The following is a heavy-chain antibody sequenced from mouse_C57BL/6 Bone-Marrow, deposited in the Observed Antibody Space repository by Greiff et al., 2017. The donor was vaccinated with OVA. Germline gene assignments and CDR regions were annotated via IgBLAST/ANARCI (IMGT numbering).Heavy chain of an antibody. D-gene: IGHD2-2*01. CDR1: GYTFTSYD. J-gene: IGHJ4*01. V-gene: IGHV1-85*01. CDR2: IYPRDGST. Sequence: QVQLKQSGPELVKPGASVKLSCKASGYTFTSYDINWVKQRPGQGLEWIGWIYPRDGSTKYNEKFKGKATLTVDTSSSTAYMELHSLTSEDSAVYFCAREKIYGYLYYYAMDYWGQGTSVTVSS. CDR3: AREKIYGYLYYYAMDY.